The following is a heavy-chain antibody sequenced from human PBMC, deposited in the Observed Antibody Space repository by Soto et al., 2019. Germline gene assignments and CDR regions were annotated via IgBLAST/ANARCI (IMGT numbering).Heavy chain of an antibody. J-gene: IGHJ6*02. D-gene: IGHD6-13*01. CDR2: MNPNSGNT. CDR3: ARGNSSSSDYYYGMDV. V-gene: IGHV1-8*01. CDR1: GYTFTSYD. Sequence: QVQLVQSGAEVKKPGASVKVSCKASGYTFTSYDINWVRQATGQGLEWMGWMNPNSGNTGYAQKFHSRFTLTRNTSISTAYMELSILRYEDTAVYYCARGNSSSSDYYYGMDVWGPGTTVTVSS.